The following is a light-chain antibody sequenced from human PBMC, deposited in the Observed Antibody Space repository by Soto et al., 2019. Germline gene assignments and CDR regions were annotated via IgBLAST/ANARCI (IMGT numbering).Light chain of an antibody. V-gene: IGKV3-15*01. Sequence: ETVLTQSPATFSVSPGERATLSCRASQSIGSNLAWYQQRPGQPPRLLLYGASTRATGVPARFSGSGSGTEFTLTINSLQSEDFALYYCQQYNKWPLFTFGPGTKVDIK. CDR3: QQYNKWPLFT. J-gene: IGKJ3*01. CDR1: QSIGSN. CDR2: GAS.